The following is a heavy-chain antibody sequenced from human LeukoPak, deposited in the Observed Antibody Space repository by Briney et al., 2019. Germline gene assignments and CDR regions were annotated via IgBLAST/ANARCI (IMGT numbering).Heavy chain of an antibody. Sequence: PSETLSLTCAVYGGSFSGYYWSWIRQPPGKGLEWIGEINHSGSTNYNPSLKSRVTISVDTSKNQFSLKLSSVTAADTAVYYCARSRDRGSHPPDYWGQGTLVTVSS. V-gene: IGHV4-34*01. J-gene: IGHJ4*02. CDR2: INHSGST. CDR3: ARSRDRGSHPPDY. CDR1: GGSFSGYY.